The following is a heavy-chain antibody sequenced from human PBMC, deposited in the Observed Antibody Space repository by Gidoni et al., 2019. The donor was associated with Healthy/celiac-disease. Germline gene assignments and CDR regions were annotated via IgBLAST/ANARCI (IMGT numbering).Heavy chain of an antibody. CDR2: ISGSGGST. Sequence: EVQLLESGGGLVQPGGSLRLSCAASGFTFSRYAMSWVRQAPGKGLEWVSAISGSGGSTYYADSVKGRFTISRDNSKNTLYLQMNSLRAEDTAVYYCARERGGSGWYWEGAFDIWGQGTMVTVSS. J-gene: IGHJ3*02. CDR3: ARERGGSGWYWEGAFDI. D-gene: IGHD6-19*01. CDR1: GFTFSRYA. V-gene: IGHV3-23*01.